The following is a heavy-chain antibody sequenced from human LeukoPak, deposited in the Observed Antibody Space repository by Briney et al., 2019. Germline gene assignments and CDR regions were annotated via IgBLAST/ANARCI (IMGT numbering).Heavy chain of an antibody. CDR3: ARERVRYSSSPLDY. D-gene: IGHD6-13*01. CDR1: SGSFSGFN. Sequence: PSETLSLTCGVYSGSFSGFNGSWVRQPPGKGLEWIGEINHSGSTNYNPSLKSRVTISVDTSKNQFSLKLSSVTAADTAVYYCARERVRYSSSPLDYWGQGTLVTVSS. J-gene: IGHJ4*02. V-gene: IGHV4-34*01. CDR2: INHSGST.